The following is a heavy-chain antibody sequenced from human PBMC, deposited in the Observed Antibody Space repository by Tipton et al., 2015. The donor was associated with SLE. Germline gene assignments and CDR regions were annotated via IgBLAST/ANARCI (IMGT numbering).Heavy chain of an antibody. CDR1: GGSISSYH. Sequence: TLSLTCTVSGGSISSYHWSWIRRPPGKGLEWIGSVDDGGGADYNPSLKSRLTISVDTSKNHFSLKLTSVTAADTAVYYCARHPGDGAFDIWGRGTMVTVSS. D-gene: IGHD5-24*01. CDR3: ARHPGDGAFDI. CDR2: VDDGGGA. J-gene: IGHJ3*02. V-gene: IGHV4-39*01.